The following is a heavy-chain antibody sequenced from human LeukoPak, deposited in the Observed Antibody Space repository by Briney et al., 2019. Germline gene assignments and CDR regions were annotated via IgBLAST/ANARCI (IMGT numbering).Heavy chain of an antibody. CDR2: IWYDGSNK. V-gene: IGHV3-33*01. J-gene: IGHJ4*02. Sequence: PGRSLRLSCAASGFTFSSYGMHWVRQAPGKGLEWVALIWYDGSNKYYADSVKGRFTISRDNSKNTLYMQMNRLRAEDTAVYYCARDGELEVFDYWGQGTLVTVSS. CDR3: ARDGELEVFDY. D-gene: IGHD1-1*01. CDR1: GFTFSSYG.